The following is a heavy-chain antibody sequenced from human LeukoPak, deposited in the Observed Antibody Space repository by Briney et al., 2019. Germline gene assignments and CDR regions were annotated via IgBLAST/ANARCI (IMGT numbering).Heavy chain of an antibody. V-gene: IGHV4-39*01. CDR2: IYYSGST. J-gene: IGHJ4*02. D-gene: IGHD2-2*01. CDR1: GGSISSSSHY. CDR3: ASGRSSTSGQFDY. Sequence: SETLSLTCTVSGGSISSSSHYWGWIRQPPGKGLEWIGSIYYSGSTYYNPSLKSRVTISVDTSKNQVSLKLSSVTAADTAVYYCASGRSSTSGQFDYWGQGTLVTVSS.